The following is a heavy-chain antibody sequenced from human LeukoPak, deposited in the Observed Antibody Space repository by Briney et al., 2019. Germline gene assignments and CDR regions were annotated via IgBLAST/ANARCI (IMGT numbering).Heavy chain of an antibody. V-gene: IGHV3-30-3*01. CDR2: ISYDGSNK. CDR1: GFTFSSYA. Sequence: GGSLRLSCAASGFTFSSYAMHWVRQAPGKGLEWVAVISYDGSNKYYADSVKGRFTISRDNSKNTLYLQMNSLRAEDTAVYYCARDLGPQRCSSTSCYYNGMDVWGQGTTVTVSS. CDR3: ARDLGPQRCSSTSCYYNGMDV. D-gene: IGHD2-2*01. J-gene: IGHJ6*02.